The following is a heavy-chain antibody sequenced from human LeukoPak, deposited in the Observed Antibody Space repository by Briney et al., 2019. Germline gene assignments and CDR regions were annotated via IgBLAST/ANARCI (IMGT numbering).Heavy chain of an antibody. CDR3: AKDLYYGSAHYGMDV. CDR1: GFTFSSYG. J-gene: IGHJ6*04. D-gene: IGHD3-10*01. V-gene: IGHV3-30*18. CDR2: ISYDGRNK. Sequence: PGGSLRLSCAASGFTFSSYGMHWVRQAPGKGLEWVAVISYDGRNKYYADSVKGRFTISRDNSKNTLYLQMNSLRAEDTAVYYCAKDLYYGSAHYGMDVWGKGTTVTVSS.